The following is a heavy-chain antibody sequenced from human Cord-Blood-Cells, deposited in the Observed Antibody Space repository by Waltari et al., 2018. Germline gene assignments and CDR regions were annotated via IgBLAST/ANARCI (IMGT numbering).Heavy chain of an antibody. D-gene: IGHD3-3*01. CDR3: ARVGEPTPPYYDFWSGYHNWFDP. J-gene: IGHJ5*02. CDR1: GYTFTSYD. V-gene: IGHV1-8*03. CDR2: MNPNSGNT. Sequence: QVQLVQSGAEVKKPGASVKVSCKASGYTFTSYDINWVRQATGQGLEWLGWMNPNSGNTGQAQEFLVRITITRNTSISTAYMELSSLRSEDTAVYYCARVGEPTPPYYDFWSGYHNWFDPWGQGTLVTVSS.